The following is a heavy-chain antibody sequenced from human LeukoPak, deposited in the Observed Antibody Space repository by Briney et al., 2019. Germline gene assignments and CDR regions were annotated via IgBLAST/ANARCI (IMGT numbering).Heavy chain of an antibody. CDR1: GFTFSSYW. Sequence: GGSLRLSCAASGFTFSSYWMHWVRQAPGKGLVWVSRINSDGSNTRYAESVKGRFTISRDNAKNTLYLQMNSLRAEDTAVYYCARDRNYDFWSGYPFFDYWGQGTLVTVSS. J-gene: IGHJ4*02. D-gene: IGHD3-3*01. CDR2: INSDGSNT. V-gene: IGHV3-74*01. CDR3: ARDRNYDFWSGYPFFDY.